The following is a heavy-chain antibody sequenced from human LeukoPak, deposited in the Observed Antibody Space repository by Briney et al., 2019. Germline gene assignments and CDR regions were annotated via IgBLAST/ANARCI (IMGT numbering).Heavy chain of an antibody. J-gene: IGHJ4*02. CDR3: AKRHYDSNGYYFDN. D-gene: IGHD3-22*01. V-gene: IGHV3-23*01. Sequence: GGSLRLSCEASGFTLTSYAMSWVRQAPGKGLEWVSSISGSGINTYYADSVKGRFTGSRDTSKSTLYLQMSSLRSEDTAVYYCAKRHYDSNGYYFDNWGQGTLVTVSS. CDR2: ISGSGINT. CDR1: GFTLTSYA.